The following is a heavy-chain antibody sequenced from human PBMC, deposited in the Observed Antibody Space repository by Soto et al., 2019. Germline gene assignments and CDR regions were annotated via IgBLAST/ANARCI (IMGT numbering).Heavy chain of an antibody. D-gene: IGHD6-13*01. CDR2: IIPILGIA. J-gene: IGHJ6*03. Sequence: ASVKVSCKASGGTFSSYTISWVRQAPGQGLEWMGRIIPILGIANYAQKFQGRVTITADKSTSTAYMELSSLRSEDTAVYYCASLRTAAGTNYYYYYYMDVWGKGTTVTVSS. V-gene: IGHV1-69*02. CDR1: GGTFSSYT. CDR3: ASLRTAAGTNYYYYYYMDV.